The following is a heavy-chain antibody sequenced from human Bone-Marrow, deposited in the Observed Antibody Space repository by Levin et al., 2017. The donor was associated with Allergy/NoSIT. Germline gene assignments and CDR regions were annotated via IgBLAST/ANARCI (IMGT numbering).Heavy chain of an antibody. CDR2: ISSSSSYI. CDR1: GFTFSSYS. J-gene: IGHJ4*02. Sequence: GGSLRLSCAASGFTFSSYSMNWVRQAPGKGLEWVSSISSSSSYIYYADSVKGRFTISRDNAKNSLYLQMNSLRAEDTAVYYCARANPYGGNALSPYYFDYWGQGTLVTVSS. V-gene: IGHV3-21*01. CDR3: ARANPYGGNALSPYYFDY. D-gene: IGHD4-23*01.